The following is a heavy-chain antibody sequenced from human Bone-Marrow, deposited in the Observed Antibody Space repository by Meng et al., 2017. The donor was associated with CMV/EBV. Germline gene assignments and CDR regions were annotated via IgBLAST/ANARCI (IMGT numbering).Heavy chain of an antibody. CDR1: GTPFVNDS. CDR2: INPSGDKT. V-gene: IGHV1-46*01. CDR3: AKESPGTTYFDY. J-gene: IGHJ4*02. D-gene: IGHD1/OR15-1a*01. Sequence: CKASGTPFVNDSVHWVRQAPGQGLEWMGVINPSGDKTTYAQTFQGRVTMTRDTSTGTVYMELRSLRSEDAAVYYCAKESPGTTYFDYWGQGTLVTVSS.